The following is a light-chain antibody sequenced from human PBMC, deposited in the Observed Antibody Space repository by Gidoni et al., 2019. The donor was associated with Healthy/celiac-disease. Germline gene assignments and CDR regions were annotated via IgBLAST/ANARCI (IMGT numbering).Light chain of an antibody. CDR1: QSVTSSY. Sequence: EVVLTQSPGTLSLSPGERATLSCRASQSVTSSYLAWYQQKPGQAPRLLLYGASSRAPGIPDRFSGSGSGTDFTLTISRLEPEDFAVYYCQQYGSSPPNTFGGXTKVEIK. V-gene: IGKV3-20*01. J-gene: IGKJ4*01. CDR2: GAS. CDR3: QQYGSSPPNT.